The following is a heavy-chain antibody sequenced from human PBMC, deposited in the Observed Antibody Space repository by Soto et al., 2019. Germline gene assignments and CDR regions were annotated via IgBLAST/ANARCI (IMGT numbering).Heavy chain of an antibody. CDR2: ISGSGDRT. CDR1: GITISNYP. Sequence: VQLLESGGGLVQPGGSLRLSCAASGITISNYPMSWVRQAPGKGLDWVSGISGSGDRTYYADSAKGRFTISKDISNTSPSLQLDNLGVEDTAVYFCVIDDGGYPSTAPHWGQGTLVTVSS. V-gene: IGHV3-23*01. D-gene: IGHD3-22*01. J-gene: IGHJ1*01. CDR3: VIDDGGYPSTAPH.